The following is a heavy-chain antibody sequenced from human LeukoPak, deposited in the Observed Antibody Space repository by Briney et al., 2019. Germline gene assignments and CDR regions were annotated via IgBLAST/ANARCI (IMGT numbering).Heavy chain of an antibody. CDR3: AKDLAPSPMVRGPRDY. V-gene: IGHV3-23*01. J-gene: IGHJ4*02. CDR2: ISGSGGST. CDR1: GFTFSSYA. D-gene: IGHD3-10*01. Sequence: PGGSLRLSCAASGFTFSSYAMSWVRQAPGKGLEWVSAISGSGGSTYYADSVKGRFTISRDNSKNTLYLQMNSLRAEDTAVYYCAKDLAPSPMVRGPRDYWGRGTLVTVSS.